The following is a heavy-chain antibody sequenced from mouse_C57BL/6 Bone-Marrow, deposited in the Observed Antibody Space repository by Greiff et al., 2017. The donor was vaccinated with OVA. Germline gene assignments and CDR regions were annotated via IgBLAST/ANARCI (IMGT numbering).Heavy chain of an antibody. CDR1: GYTFTDYE. CDR3: TRSHYYGSRYFDY. Sequence: QVQLQQSGAELVRPGASVTLSCKASGYTFTDYEMHWVKQTPVHGLEWIGAIDPETGGTAHNQKFKGKAILTADKSSSTAYMELRSLTSEDSAVYYCTRSHYYGSRYFDYWGQGTTLTVSS. CDR2: IDPETGGT. J-gene: IGHJ2*01. D-gene: IGHD1-1*01. V-gene: IGHV1-15*01.